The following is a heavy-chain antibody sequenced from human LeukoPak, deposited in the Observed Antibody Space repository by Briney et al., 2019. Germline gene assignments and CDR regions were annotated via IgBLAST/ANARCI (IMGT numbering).Heavy chain of an antibody. CDR1: GYTFTSYD. CDR2: MNPNSGNT. Sequence: AASVKVSCKASGYTFTSYDINWVRQATGQGLECMGWMNPNSGNTGYAQKFEGRVTMTRNTSISTAYMELSSLRSEDTAVYYCASGYYDSSGYLHVVYWGHRTLGTVSS. V-gene: IGHV1-8*01. D-gene: IGHD3-22*01. J-gene: IGHJ4*01. CDR3: ASGYYDSSGYLHVVY.